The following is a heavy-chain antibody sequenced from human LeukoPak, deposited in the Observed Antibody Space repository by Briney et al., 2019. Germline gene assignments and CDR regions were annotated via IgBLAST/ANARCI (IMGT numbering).Heavy chain of an antibody. CDR1: GGSISSYY. J-gene: IGHJ5*02. D-gene: IGHD3-3*01. CDR2: IYYSGST. CDR3: ARRELELRFLEWSYWFDP. V-gene: IGHV4-59*08. Sequence: PSETLSLTCTVSGGSISSYYWSWIRQPPGKGLEWIGYIYYSGSTYYNPSLKSRVTISVDTSKNQFSLKLSSVTAADTAVYYCARRELELRFLEWSYWFDPWGQGTLVTVSS.